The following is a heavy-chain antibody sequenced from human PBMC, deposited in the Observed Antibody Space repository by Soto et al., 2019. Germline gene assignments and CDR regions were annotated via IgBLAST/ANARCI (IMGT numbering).Heavy chain of an antibody. CDR1: GFTFSNYS. V-gene: IGHV3-64D*06. CDR2: ISSNGGST. D-gene: IGHD3-22*01. Sequence: PGGSLRLSCSASGFTFSNYSMHWVRQAPGKGLEYVSAISSNGGSTYYADSVKGRFTISRDNSKNTLYLLMSRLRAEDTAVYYCVKASEYQLLLLPSGYWGQGTLVTVSS. J-gene: IGHJ4*02. CDR3: VKASEYQLLLLPSGY.